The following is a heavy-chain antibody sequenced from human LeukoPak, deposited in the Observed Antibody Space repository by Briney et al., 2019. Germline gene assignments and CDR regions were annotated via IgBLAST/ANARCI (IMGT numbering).Heavy chain of an antibody. D-gene: IGHD6-13*01. CDR3: ARGYSSSWHHYYYYMDV. Sequence: GASVKVSCKASGYTFTSYDINWVRQATGQGLEWMGCINPDKGDTLYAQKLHDRVSMTRDTSVNTAYMELSSLTSDDTAVYYCARGYSSSWHHYYYYMDVWGKGTTVTVSS. CDR1: GYTFTSYD. V-gene: IGHV1-8*01. CDR2: INPDKGDT. J-gene: IGHJ6*03.